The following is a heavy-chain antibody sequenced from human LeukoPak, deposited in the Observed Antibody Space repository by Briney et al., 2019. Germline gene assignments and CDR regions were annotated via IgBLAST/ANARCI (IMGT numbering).Heavy chain of an antibody. Sequence: SVKVSCKASGGTFSSYAISWVRQAPGQGLEWMGRIIPILGIANYAQKFQGRVTITADKSTSTAYMELSSLRSEDTAVYYCARVPAGYSSSSPYFDYWGQGTLVTVSS. V-gene: IGHV1-69*04. CDR1: GGTFSSYA. CDR3: ARVPAGYSSSSPYFDY. D-gene: IGHD6-6*01. CDR2: IIPILGIA. J-gene: IGHJ4*02.